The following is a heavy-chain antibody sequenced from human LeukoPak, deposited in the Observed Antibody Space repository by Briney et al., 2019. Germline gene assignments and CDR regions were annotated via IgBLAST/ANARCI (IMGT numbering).Heavy chain of an antibody. V-gene: IGHV1-8*03. CDR1: GYTFTSYD. D-gene: IGHD6-13*01. CDR2: MNPNSGNT. J-gene: IGHJ6*03. CDR3: ARMYSSSWSRGYYYYMDV. Sequence: ASVKVSCKASGYTFTSYDINWVRQATGQGLEWMGWMNPNSGNTGYAQKFQGRVTITRNTSISTAYMELSSLRSEDTAVYYCARMYSSSWSRGYYYYMDVWGKGTTVTVSS.